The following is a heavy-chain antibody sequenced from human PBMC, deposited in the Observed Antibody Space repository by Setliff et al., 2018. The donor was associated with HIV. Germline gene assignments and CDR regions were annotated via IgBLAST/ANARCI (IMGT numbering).Heavy chain of an antibody. CDR3: ARRGYCSSTTCYYDY. D-gene: IGHD2-2*01. J-gene: IGHJ4*02. CDR2: ISGSSSTI. CDR1: GFTFSTYS. V-gene: IGHV3-48*01. Sequence: PGGSLRLSCAASGFTFSTYSMNWVRQAPGKGLEWVSYISGSSSTIYYADSVKGRFTISRDNAKNSLYLQMNSLRAEDTAVYYCARRGYCSSTTCYYDYWGQGTLVTVSS.